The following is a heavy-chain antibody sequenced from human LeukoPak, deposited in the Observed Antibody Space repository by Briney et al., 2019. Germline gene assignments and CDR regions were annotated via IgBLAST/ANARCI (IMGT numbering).Heavy chain of an antibody. V-gene: IGHV3-53*01. Sequence: GGSLRLSCAASGFTVSSNYMSWVRQAPGKGLEWVSVIYSGGSTYYADSVKGRFTISRDNSKNTLYHQMNSLRAEDTAVYYCARAIFGYHAFDIWGQGTMVTVSS. CDR1: GFTVSSNY. CDR3: ARAIFGYHAFDI. D-gene: IGHD3-10*01. J-gene: IGHJ3*02. CDR2: IYSGGST.